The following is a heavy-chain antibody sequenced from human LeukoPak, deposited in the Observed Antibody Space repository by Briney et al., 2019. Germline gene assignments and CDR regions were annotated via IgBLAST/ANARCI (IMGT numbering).Heavy chain of an antibody. V-gene: IGHV3-30*18. CDR2: MSYDGSDK. CDR3: AKGRDSSSWYLATFDY. D-gene: IGHD6-13*01. J-gene: IGHJ4*02. CDR1: GFTFSSYG. Sequence: GGSLRLSCAASGFTFSSYGMHWVRQAPGKGLEWVAVMSYDGSDKYYADSVKGRFTISRDNSKNTLYLQIDSLRAEDTAVYYCAKGRDSSSWYLATFDYWGQGALVTVSS.